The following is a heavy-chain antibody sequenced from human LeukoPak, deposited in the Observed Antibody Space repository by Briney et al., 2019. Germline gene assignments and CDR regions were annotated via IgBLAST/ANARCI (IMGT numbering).Heavy chain of an antibody. J-gene: IGHJ3*02. CDR2: INHFGST. D-gene: IGHD6-19*01. CDR3: ARYRSGWLDDAFDI. CDR1: GGSFSDYS. Sequence: PSETLSLTCAVYGGSFSDYSWNWIRQPPGKGLEWIGEINHFGSTNYNPSLRSRVTISVDTSKNQFSLKLSSVTAADTAVYYCARYRSGWLDDAFDIWGQGTMVTVSS. V-gene: IGHV4-34*01.